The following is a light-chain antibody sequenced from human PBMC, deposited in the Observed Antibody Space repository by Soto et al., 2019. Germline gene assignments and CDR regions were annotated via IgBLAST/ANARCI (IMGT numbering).Light chain of an antibody. Sequence: EIVMTQSPATVSVTPGERATLSCRASQSVSRNVAWYQQKPGQAPRLLIHGASTRATGIPARFSGSGSGTEFTLTISSLQSEDFAVYYCQQYCRSGTFGQGTKVDIK. CDR3: QQYCRSGT. CDR1: QSVSRN. J-gene: IGKJ1*01. CDR2: GAS. V-gene: IGKV3-15*01.